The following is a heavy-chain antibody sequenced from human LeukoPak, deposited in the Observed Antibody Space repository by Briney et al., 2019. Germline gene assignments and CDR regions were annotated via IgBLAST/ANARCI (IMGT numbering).Heavy chain of an antibody. J-gene: IGHJ6*03. D-gene: IGHD1-26*01. CDR1: GFTFSSYG. V-gene: IGHV3-21*06. CDR3: ARDPYSGNYGAYYYMDV. Sequence: GRSLRLSCAASGFTFSSYGMHWVRQAPGKGLEWVSSITSSSSYIYYADSVKGRFTISRDNAKNSLYLQMDSLRVEDTAVYYCARDPYSGNYGAYYYMDVWGKGTTVTISS. CDR2: ITSSSSYI.